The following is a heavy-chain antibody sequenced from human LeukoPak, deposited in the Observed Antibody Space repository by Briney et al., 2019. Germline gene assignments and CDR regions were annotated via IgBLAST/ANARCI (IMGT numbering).Heavy chain of an antibody. CDR3: ARGQSVPGTAY. CDR1: GYSISSDYY. CDR2: IHYSGST. D-gene: IGHD1/OR15-1a*01. Sequence: SETLSLTCAVSGYSISSDYYWGWIRQSPGKGLEWIGSIHYSGSTYYNPSLTSRVTISVEASQNQVSLKLSSVTAADTAVYYCARGQSVPGTAYWGQGTLVTVSS. J-gene: IGHJ4*02. V-gene: IGHV4-38-2*01.